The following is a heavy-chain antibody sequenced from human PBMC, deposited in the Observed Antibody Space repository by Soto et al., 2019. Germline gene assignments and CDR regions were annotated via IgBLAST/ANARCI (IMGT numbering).Heavy chain of an antibody. D-gene: IGHD1-26*01. CDR3: ARRGVANSRDAFDI. V-gene: IGHV1-69*01. CDR2: AIPVYGST. CDR1: GGTFSNYA. Sequence: QVQLVQSGAEVKNPGTSVKVSCEVSGGTFSNYAITWVRQAPGQGLEWLGGAIPVYGSTNYAQKFQGRVTITAGESATTTCMELSSLRSDDTAVSYCARRGVANSRDAFDIWGQGTLVTVS. J-gene: IGHJ3*02.